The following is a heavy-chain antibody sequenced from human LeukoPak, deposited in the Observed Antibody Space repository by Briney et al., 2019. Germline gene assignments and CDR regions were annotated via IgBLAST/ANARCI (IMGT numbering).Heavy chain of an antibody. V-gene: IGHV3-23*01. J-gene: IGHJ4*02. Sequence: GGSLRLSCAASGFTFSSYAMSWVRQAPGKGLEWVSAISGRGGSTYYADSVKGRFTVSRDNSKNTLYLQMNSLRAEDTAVYYCAKGDSTFGVVIKNYFDYWGQGTLVTVSS. CDR2: ISGRGGST. CDR3: AKGDSTFGVVIKNYFDY. D-gene: IGHD3-3*01. CDR1: GFTFSSYA.